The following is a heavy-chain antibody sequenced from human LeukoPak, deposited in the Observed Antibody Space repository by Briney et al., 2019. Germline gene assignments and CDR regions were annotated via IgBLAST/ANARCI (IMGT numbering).Heavy chain of an antibody. D-gene: IGHD1-26*01. CDR3: ARVSSGATTVDY. V-gene: IGHV4-4*02. CDR2: IYHSGST. Sequence: SETLSLTCAVSGASISRGSWWCWVRQPPGKGLEWIGEIYHSGSTNYNPSLKSRVTISVDKSKNQFSLKLSSVTAADTAVYYCARVSSGATTVDYWGQGTLVTVSS. CDR1: GASISRGSW. J-gene: IGHJ4*02.